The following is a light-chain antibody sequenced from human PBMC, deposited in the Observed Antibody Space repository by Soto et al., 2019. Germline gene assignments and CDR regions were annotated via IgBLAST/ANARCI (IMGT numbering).Light chain of an antibody. J-gene: IGKJ1*01. CDR1: QSVLYSSNNKNY. V-gene: IGKV4-1*01. Sequence: DIVMTQSPDSLAVSLGERATINCKSSQSVLYSSNNKNYLAWYQQKPGQHPKLLIYWASTRESGVPDRFSGSGSGTDFSLTISSLQDEDVAVYYCKQYYSTLKWTFGQGTKLEIK. CDR2: WAS. CDR3: KQYYSTLKWT.